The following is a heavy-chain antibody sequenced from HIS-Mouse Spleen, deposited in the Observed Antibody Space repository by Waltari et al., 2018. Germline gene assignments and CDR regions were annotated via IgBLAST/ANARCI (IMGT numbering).Heavy chain of an antibody. V-gene: IGHV1-2*02. CDR2: INPNSGGK. J-gene: IGHJ4*02. Sequence: QVQLVQSGAEVKKPGASVKVSCKASGYTFTGYYMHWVRQAPGQGLEWMGWINPNSGGKNDAQKFQGMVTRTRDTSISTAYMELSRLRSDETAVYYCARDPSITIFGVVIIHLDYWGQGTLVTVSS. D-gene: IGHD3-3*01. CDR1: GYTFTGYY. CDR3: ARDPSITIFGVVIIHLDY.